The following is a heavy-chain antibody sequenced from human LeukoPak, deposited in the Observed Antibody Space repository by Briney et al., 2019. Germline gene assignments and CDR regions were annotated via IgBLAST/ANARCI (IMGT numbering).Heavy chain of an antibody. CDR3: ARGRYYYDSSGYPYNWFDP. V-gene: IGHV4-59*11. D-gene: IGHD3-22*01. CDR1: RGSISSHY. J-gene: IGHJ5*02. Sequence: SETLSLTCIVSRGSISSHYWSWIRQPPGKGLEWIGYIYHGGSTNYNPPLKSRVTISGDTSKNKFFLNLSSVTAADTPTYYCARGRYYYDSSGYPYNWFDPWGQGTLVTVSS. CDR2: IYHGGST.